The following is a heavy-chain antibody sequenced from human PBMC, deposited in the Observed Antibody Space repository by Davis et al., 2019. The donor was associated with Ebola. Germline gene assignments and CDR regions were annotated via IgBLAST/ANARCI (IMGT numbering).Heavy chain of an antibody. CDR3: ARVRRFTAMAHFDY. CDR1: GFTFSSYS. CDR2: ISSSSSTI. D-gene: IGHD5-18*01. Sequence: GESLKISCAASGFTFSSYSMNWVRQAPGKGLEWVSYISSSSSTIYYADSVKGRFTISRDNAKNSLYLQMNSLRDEDTAVYYCARVRRFTAMAHFDYWGQGTLVTVSS. J-gene: IGHJ4*02. V-gene: IGHV3-48*02.